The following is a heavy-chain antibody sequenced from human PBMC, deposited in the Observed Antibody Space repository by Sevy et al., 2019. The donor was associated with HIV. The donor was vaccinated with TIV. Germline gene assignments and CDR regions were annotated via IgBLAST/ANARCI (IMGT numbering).Heavy chain of an antibody. Sequence: GGSLRLSCAASGFTVSSNCMSWVRQAPGKGLEWVSVIYSGGSTYYVDYVKGRFTISRDNSKNTLYLKMNSLRAEDTAVYYCARDRTDILTGYYYYYYYMDVWGKGTTVTVSS. J-gene: IGHJ6*03. CDR1: GFTVSSNC. CDR2: IYSGGST. V-gene: IGHV3-53*01. D-gene: IGHD3-9*01. CDR3: ARDRTDILTGYYYYYYYMDV.